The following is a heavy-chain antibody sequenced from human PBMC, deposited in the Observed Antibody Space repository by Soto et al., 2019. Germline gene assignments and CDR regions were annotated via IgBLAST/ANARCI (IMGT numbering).Heavy chain of an antibody. CDR2: IIPIFGTA. V-gene: IGHV1-69*13. J-gene: IGHJ6*02. D-gene: IGHD6-6*01. Sequence: AASVKVSCKASGGTFSSYAISWVRQAPGQGLEWMGGIIPIFGTANYAQKFQGRVTITADESTSTAYMELSSLRSEDTAVYYCARADPSSIAARPDLNYYYYGMDVWGQGTTVTVSS. CDR1: GGTFSSYA. CDR3: ARADPSSIAARPDLNYYYYGMDV.